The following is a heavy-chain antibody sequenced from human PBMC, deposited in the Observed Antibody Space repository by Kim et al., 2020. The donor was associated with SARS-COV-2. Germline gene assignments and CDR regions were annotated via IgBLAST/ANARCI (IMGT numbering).Heavy chain of an antibody. V-gene: IGHV4-4*02. Sequence: KSRVTISVDKSKNQFSLKLSSVTAADTAVYYCARRYNWNRGYYYYYGMDVWGQGTTVTVSS. J-gene: IGHJ6*02. CDR3: ARRYNWNRGYYYYYGMDV. D-gene: IGHD1-20*01.